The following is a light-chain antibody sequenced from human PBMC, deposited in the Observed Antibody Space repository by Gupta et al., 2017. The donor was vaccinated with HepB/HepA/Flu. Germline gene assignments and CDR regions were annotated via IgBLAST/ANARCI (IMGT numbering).Light chain of an antibody. CDR1: RSNIGGKI. Sequence: QSVLPQPPSASGTPGPRVTISCSGSRSNIGGKIVNWFQKLPGAAPKVLIYRNNQRPSGVPDRFSGSKSGTSASLVISGLQSEDEAEYYCAAWDDSVNGQLFGGGTKLTVL. CDR2: RNN. V-gene: IGLV1-44*01. J-gene: IGLJ2*01. CDR3: AAWDDSVNGQL.